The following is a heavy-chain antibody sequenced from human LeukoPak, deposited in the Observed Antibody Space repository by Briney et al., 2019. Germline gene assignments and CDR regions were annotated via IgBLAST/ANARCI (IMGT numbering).Heavy chain of an antibody. J-gene: IGHJ5*02. V-gene: IGHV3-49*04. Sequence: GGSLRLSCTASGFTFGDYAMSWVRQAPGKGLEWVGFIRSKAYGGTTEYAASVKGRFTISRDDSKSIAYLQMNSLKTEDTAVYYCTRDKGGNYPNWFDPWGQGTLVTVSS. CDR2: IRSKAYGGTT. D-gene: IGHD1-26*01. CDR3: TRDKGGNYPNWFDP. CDR1: GFTFGDYA.